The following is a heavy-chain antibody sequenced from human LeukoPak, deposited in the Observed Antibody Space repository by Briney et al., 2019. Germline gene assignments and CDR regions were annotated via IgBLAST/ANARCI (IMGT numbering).Heavy chain of an antibody. Sequence: PGGSLRLSCAASGFTFSEYWMNWVRQAPGEGLEWVASINQDGSEKYYVDSVKGRFTISRDNAKNSLYLQMNSLRAEDTAVFYCARDGVAAGLYFDSWGQGTLVTVSS. CDR2: INQDGSEK. CDR1: GFTFSEYW. V-gene: IGHV3-7*01. CDR3: ARDGVAAGLYFDS. J-gene: IGHJ4*02. D-gene: IGHD6-13*01.